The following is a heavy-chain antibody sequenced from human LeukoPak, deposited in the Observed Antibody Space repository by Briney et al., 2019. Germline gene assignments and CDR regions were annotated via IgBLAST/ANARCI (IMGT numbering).Heavy chain of an antibody. J-gene: IGHJ4*02. Sequence: SETLSLTYVVSGYSISTGYYWGWIRPPPGKGLEWIGIVYHTGSTYYHPSLKSRVTISLDPSNNQFSLRLTSVTAADTALYYCASHYYASSGSLFDSWGRGSLVTVSS. CDR1: GYSISTGYY. CDR2: VYHTGST. CDR3: ASHYYASSGSLFDS. D-gene: IGHD3-22*01. V-gene: IGHV4-38-2*01.